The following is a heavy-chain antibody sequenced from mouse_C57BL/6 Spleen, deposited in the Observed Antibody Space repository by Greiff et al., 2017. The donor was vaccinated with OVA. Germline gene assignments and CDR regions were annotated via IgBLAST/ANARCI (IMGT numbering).Heavy chain of an antibody. CDR2: IDPSDSYT. J-gene: IGHJ2*01. V-gene: IGHV1-59*01. Sequence: QVQLQQPGAELVRPGTSVKLSCKASGYTFTSYWMHWVKQRPGQGLEWIGVIDPSDSYTNYNQKFKGKATLTVDTSSSTAYMQLSSLTSEDSAVYYCAHITTVVATDDWGQGTTLTVSS. D-gene: IGHD1-1*01. CDR3: AHITTVVATDD. CDR1: GYTFTSYW.